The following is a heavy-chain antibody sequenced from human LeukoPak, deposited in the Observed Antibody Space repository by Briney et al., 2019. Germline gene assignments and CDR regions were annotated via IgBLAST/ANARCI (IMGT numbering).Heavy chain of an antibody. CDR1: GFTFSSHG. CDR3: TTAAALG. CDR2: IKSETDGGTT. Sequence: PGGSLRLSCAASGFTFSSHGMNWVRQAPGKGLEWVGRIKSETDGGTTDYAAPAKGRFVISRDDSKNMLYLQMSGLKIEDTAVYYCTTAAALGWGQGTLVTVSS. D-gene: IGHD6-25*01. V-gene: IGHV3-15*01. J-gene: IGHJ4*02.